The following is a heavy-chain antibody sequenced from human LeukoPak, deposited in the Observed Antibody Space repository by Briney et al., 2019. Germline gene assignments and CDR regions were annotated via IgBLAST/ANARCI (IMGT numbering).Heavy chain of an antibody. CDR3: ARGQYMDV. CDR1: GYIFIDYE. V-gene: IGHV1-8*03. CDR2: MNPKSGDT. J-gene: IGHJ6*03. Sequence: ASVKVSCKTSGYIFIDYEINWARQATGQGLEWMGWMNPKSGDTGYEQKFQGRVTITRDSSISTVYMELSSLRSDDTALYYCARGQYMDVWGKGTTVTVSS.